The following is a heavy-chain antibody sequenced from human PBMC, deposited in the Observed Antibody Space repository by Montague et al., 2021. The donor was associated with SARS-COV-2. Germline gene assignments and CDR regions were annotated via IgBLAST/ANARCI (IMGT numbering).Heavy chain of an antibody. J-gene: IGHJ5*02. CDR2: IYYRGST. Sequence: SETLSLTCTVSGGSINNSYWSWIRQPPGKGLEWIGYIYYRGSTNYNPSLETRVIISEDPAKNQFSLKMSSVTAADTAVYYCAREDRWNWFDPWGQGTLVIVSS. V-gene: IGHV4-59*12. D-gene: IGHD5-24*01. CDR1: GGSINNSY. CDR3: AREDRWNWFDP.